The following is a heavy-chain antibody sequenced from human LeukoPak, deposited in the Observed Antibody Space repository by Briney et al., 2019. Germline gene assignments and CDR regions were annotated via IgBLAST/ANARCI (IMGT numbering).Heavy chain of an antibody. CDR3: ARATVTTPDY. CDR1: GFTFSSYA. V-gene: IGHV3-30-3*01. D-gene: IGHD4-17*01. Sequence: GGSLRLSCAASGFTFSSYAMHWVRQATGKGLEWVAVISYDGSNKYYADSVKGRFTISRDNSKNTPYLQMNSLRAEDTAVYYCARATVTTPDYWGQGTLVTVSS. J-gene: IGHJ4*02. CDR2: ISYDGSNK.